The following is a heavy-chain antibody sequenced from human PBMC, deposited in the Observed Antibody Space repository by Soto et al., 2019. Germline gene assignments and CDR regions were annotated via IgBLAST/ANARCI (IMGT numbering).Heavy chain of an antibody. CDR2: ISGDNAKT. CDR1: GYTFTSYG. V-gene: IGHV1-18*01. CDR3: ARDYGRGRVPFDY. Sequence: QVQLVQSGAEVKKPGASVKVSCTASGYTFTSYGISWVRQAPGQGIEWMGWISGDNAKTNYAQKVQGRVTMTTDTSTSTAYMELRRLRSDDTAVYYCARDYGRGRVPFDYWGQGTLLTVSS. J-gene: IGHJ4*02. D-gene: IGHD4-17*01.